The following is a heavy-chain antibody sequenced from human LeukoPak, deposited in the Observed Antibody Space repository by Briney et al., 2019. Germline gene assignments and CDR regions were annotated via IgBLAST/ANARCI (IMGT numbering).Heavy chain of an antibody. D-gene: IGHD5-24*01. Sequence: GGSLRLSCAASGFTFSSYARHWVRQAPGKGLEWVAVISYDGSNKYYADSVKGRFTISRDNSKNTLYLQMNSLRAEDTAVYYCARGWWLQLSLGLDYWGQGTLVTVSS. CDR2: ISYDGSNK. CDR1: GFTFSSYA. V-gene: IGHV3-30-3*01. J-gene: IGHJ4*02. CDR3: ARGWWLQLSLGLDY.